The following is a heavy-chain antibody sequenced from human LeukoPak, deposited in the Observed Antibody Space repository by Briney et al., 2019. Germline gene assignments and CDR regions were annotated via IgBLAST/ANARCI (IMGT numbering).Heavy chain of an antibody. D-gene: IGHD3-16*02. CDR2: ISSSSSYI. CDR3: AREYYDYVWGSYRSIYYFDY. V-gene: IGHV3-21*01. CDR1: GFTFSSYS. J-gene: IGHJ4*02. Sequence: PGGSLRLSCAASGFTFSSYSMNWVRQAPGKGLEWVSSISSSSSYIYYADSVKGRFTISRDNAKNSLYLQMNSLRAEDTAVYYCAREYYDYVWGSYRSIYYFDYWGQGTLVTVSS.